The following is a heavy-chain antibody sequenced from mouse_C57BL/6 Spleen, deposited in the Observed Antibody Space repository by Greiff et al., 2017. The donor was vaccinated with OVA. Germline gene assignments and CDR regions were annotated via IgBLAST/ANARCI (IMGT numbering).Heavy chain of an antibody. V-gene: IGHV5-4*01. J-gene: IGHJ4*01. CDR1: GFTFSSYA. CDR2: ISDGGSYT. Sequence: EVKLVESGGGLVKPGGSLKLSCAASGFTFSSYAMSWVRQTPEKRLEWVATISDGGSYTYYPDNVKGRFTISRDNAKNNLYLQMSHLKSEDTAMYYCARDRNYEMDYWGQGTSVTVSS. CDR3: ARDRNYEMDY. D-gene: IGHD1-1*01.